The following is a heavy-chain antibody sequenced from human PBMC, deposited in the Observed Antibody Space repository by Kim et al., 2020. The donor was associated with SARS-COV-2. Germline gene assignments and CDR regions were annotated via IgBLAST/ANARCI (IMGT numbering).Heavy chain of an antibody. Sequence: PSFQGQVTISADKSISTAYLQWSSLKASDTAMYYCARGFTMTVGASYFDYWGQGTLVTVSS. V-gene: IGHV5-51*01. CDR3: ARGFTMTVGASYFDY. D-gene: IGHD3-22*01. J-gene: IGHJ4*02.